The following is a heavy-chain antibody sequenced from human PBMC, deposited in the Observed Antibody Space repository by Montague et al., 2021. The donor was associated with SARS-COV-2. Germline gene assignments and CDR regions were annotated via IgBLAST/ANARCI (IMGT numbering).Heavy chain of an antibody. CDR3: ARDLAVVAATPFDY. D-gene: IGHD2-15*01. CDR1: GFTFSSYA. Sequence: SLRLSCAASGFTFSSYAMSWVRQAPGKGLEWVAVISYDGSNKYYADSVKGRFTISRDNSKNTLYLQMNSLRAEDTAVYYCARDLAVVAATPFDYWGQGTLVTVSS. J-gene: IGHJ4*02. V-gene: IGHV3-30*04. CDR2: ISYDGSNK.